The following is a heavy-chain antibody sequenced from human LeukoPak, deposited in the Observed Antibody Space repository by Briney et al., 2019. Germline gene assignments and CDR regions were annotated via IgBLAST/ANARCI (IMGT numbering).Heavy chain of an antibody. J-gene: IGHJ4*02. CDR1: GYTFTSYG. V-gene: IGHV1-18*01. CDR3: ARDIRPGIAAAGTEDY. CDR2: ISAYNGNT. D-gene: IGHD6-13*01. Sequence: AASVKVSCKASGYTFTSYGISWVRQAPGQGLEWMGWISAYNGNTNYAQKLQGRVTMTTDTSTSTAYMELRSLRSDDTAVYYCARDIRPGIAAAGTEDYWGQGTLVTVSS.